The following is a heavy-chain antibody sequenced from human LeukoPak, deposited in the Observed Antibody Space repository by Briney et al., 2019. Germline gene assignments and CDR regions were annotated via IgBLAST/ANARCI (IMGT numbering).Heavy chain of an antibody. CDR1: GFTFSNYN. CDR3: ARDPENVSGSHSHFDL. D-gene: IGHD1-26*01. V-gene: IGHV3-21*01. J-gene: IGHJ2*01. CDR2: ISSSSSYI. Sequence: GGSLRLSCAASGFTFSNYNMNWVRQAPGKGLEWVSFISSSSSYIYYADSVKGRFTISRDNAKNSLYLQMNSLRAEDTAVYYCARDPENVSGSHSHFDLWGRGTLVTVSS.